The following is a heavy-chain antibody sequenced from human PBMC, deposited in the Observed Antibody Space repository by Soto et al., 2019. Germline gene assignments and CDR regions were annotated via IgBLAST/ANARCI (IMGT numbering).Heavy chain of an antibody. CDR1: GFTFSIYF. CDR2: IKPDGSER. V-gene: IGHV3-7*01. Sequence: EVQLVESGGGLVQPGGSLRLSCAASGFTFSIYFMTWVRQAPGKGLEWVATIKPDGSERWYVDSVKGRFTISRDNAKNSLYLEMNSLRAEDTAVYFCASDLNWPNFWGQGSLVAVSS. J-gene: IGHJ4*02. CDR3: ASDLNWPNF. D-gene: IGHD1-20*01.